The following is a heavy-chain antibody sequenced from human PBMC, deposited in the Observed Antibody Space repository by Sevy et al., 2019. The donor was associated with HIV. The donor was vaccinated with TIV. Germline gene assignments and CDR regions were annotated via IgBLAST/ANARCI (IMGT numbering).Heavy chain of an antibody. Sequence: TLSLTCTVSGGSISSGGYYWSWIRQHPGKGLEWIGYIYYSGSTYYNPSLKSRVTISVDTSKNQFSLKPSSVTAADTAVYYCAREIYDFWSGYSPGYFDYWGQGTLVTVSS. D-gene: IGHD3-3*01. CDR1: GGSISSGGYY. CDR3: AREIYDFWSGYSPGYFDY. V-gene: IGHV4-31*03. J-gene: IGHJ4*02. CDR2: IYYSGST.